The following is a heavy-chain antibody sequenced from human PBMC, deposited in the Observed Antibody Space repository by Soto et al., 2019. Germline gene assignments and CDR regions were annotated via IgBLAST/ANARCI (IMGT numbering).Heavy chain of an antibody. CDR1: GFTFSSYG. J-gene: IGHJ4*02. V-gene: IGHV3-30*18. CDR3: AKAGAEWELLHYFDY. Sequence: QVQLVESGGGVVQPGRSLRLSCAASGFTFSSYGMHWVRQAPGKGLEWVAVISYDGSNKYYADSVKGRFTISRDNSKNTLYLQMNSLRAEYTAVYYCAKAGAEWELLHYFDYWGQGTLVTVSS. CDR2: ISYDGSNK. D-gene: IGHD1-26*01.